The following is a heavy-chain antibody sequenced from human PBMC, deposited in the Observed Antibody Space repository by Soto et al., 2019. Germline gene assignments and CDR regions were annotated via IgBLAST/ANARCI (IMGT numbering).Heavy chain of an antibody. V-gene: IGHV4-59*11. D-gene: IGHD4-4*01. Sequence: QVQLQESGPGLVKPSETLSLTCTVSGGSISRHYWSWIRQPPGKGLEWIGYIYYSGSTNYNPSLKRRVTISVDTSKNEFALKLSSVSAADTAVYYCARDGYSRYAFDIWGQGTMVTVSS. CDR2: IYYSGST. CDR1: GGSISRHY. CDR3: ARDGYSRYAFDI. J-gene: IGHJ3*02.